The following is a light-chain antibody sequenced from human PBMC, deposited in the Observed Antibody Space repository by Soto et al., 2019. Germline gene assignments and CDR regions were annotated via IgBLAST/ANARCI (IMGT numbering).Light chain of an antibody. J-gene: IGKJ1*01. CDR2: GAS. CDR3: QQYGSSRGT. CDR1: QSVSSSY. V-gene: IGKV3-20*01. Sequence: IVLTPSPGTLSLSPGERATLSCRARQSVSSSYLAWYQQKPGQAPRLLIYGASSRATGIPDRFSGSGSGTAFTLTINKLEPEDFAVYFCQQYGSSRGTFGQGNKVEIK.